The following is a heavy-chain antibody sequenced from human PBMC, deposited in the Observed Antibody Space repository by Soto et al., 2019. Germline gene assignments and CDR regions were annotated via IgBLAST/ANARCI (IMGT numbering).Heavy chain of an antibody. D-gene: IGHD3-10*01. Sequence: SETLSLTCAVYGGSFSGYYWSWIRQPPGKGLEWIGEINHSGSTNYNPSLKSRVTISVDTSKNQFSLKLSSVTAADTAVYYCARGRHYYYGSGSYYNFKRYGMDVWGQGTTVTVSS. J-gene: IGHJ6*02. V-gene: IGHV4-34*01. CDR2: INHSGST. CDR3: ARGRHYYYGSGSYYNFKRYGMDV. CDR1: GGSFSGYY.